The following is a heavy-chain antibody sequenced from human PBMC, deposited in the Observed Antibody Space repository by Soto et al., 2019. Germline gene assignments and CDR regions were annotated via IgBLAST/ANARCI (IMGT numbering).Heavy chain of an antibody. D-gene: IGHD4-17*01. Sequence: GGSLRLSCAASGFTFSSYGMHWVRQAPGKGLEWVAVIWYDGSNKYYADSVKGRFTISRDNSKNTLYLQMNSLRAEDTAVYYCARDLYGDYDTYYFDYWGQGTLVTVSS. CDR1: GFTFSSYG. CDR2: IWYDGSNK. J-gene: IGHJ4*02. V-gene: IGHV3-33*01. CDR3: ARDLYGDYDTYYFDY.